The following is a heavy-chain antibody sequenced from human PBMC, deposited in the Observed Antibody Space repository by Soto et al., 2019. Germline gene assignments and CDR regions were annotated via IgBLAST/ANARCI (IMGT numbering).Heavy chain of an antibody. Sequence: SETLSVTCTVSGGSISRGGYYWSWIRQHPGKGLEWIGYIYYSGSTYYNPSLKSRVTISVDTSKNQFSLKLSSVTAADTAVYYCARDASGNWNFGSWFDPWGQGTLVTVSS. J-gene: IGHJ5*02. CDR2: IYYSGST. D-gene: IGHD1-7*01. CDR1: GGSISRGGYY. CDR3: ARDASGNWNFGSWFDP. V-gene: IGHV4-31*03.